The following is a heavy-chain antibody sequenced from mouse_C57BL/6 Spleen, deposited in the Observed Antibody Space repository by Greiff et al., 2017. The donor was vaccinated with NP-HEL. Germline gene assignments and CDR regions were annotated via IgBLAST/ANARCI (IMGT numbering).Heavy chain of an antibody. D-gene: IGHD2-2*01. CDR1: GYTFTDYY. Sequence: EVQLQQSGPELVKPGASVKISCKASGYTFTDYYMNWVKQSHGKSLEWIGDINPNNGGTSYNQKFKGKATLTVDKSSSTAYMELRSLTSEDSAVYYCARGYGYDVARFAYWGQGTLVTVSA. CDR2: INPNNGGT. CDR3: ARGYGYDVARFAY. J-gene: IGHJ3*01. V-gene: IGHV1-26*01.